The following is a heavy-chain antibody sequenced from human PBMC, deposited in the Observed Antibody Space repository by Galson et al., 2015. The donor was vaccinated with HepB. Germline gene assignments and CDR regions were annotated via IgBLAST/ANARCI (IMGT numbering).Heavy chain of an antibody. CDR1: GFTFSSSW. V-gene: IGHV3-74*01. Sequence: SLRLSCAASGFTFSSSWMHWVRQAPGKGLVWVSRINRDGSSTSYADSVKGRFTISRDNAKNTLYLQMNSLRAEDTAVYYCARARYYYYYGMDVWGQGTTVTVSS. CDR3: ARARYYYYYGMDV. CDR2: INRDGSST. J-gene: IGHJ6*02.